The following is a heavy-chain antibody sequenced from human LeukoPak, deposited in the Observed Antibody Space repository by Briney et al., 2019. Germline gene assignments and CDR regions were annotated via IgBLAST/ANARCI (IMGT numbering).Heavy chain of an antibody. Sequence: SETLSLTCAVSGGSISSSNWWSWVRQPPGKGLEWIGEIYHSGSTNYNPSLKSRVTISVDKSKNQFSLKLSSMTAADTAVYYCARVGDGSIVVVPAAQYYFDYWGQGTLVTVSS. CDR1: GGSISSSNW. CDR2: IYHSGST. V-gene: IGHV4-4*02. CDR3: ARVGDGSIVVVPAAQYYFDY. J-gene: IGHJ4*02. D-gene: IGHD2-2*01.